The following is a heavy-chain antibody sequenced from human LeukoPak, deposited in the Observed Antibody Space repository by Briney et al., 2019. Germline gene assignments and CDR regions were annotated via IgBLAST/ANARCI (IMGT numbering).Heavy chain of an antibody. CDR3: ARESGSYYYYYMDV. Sequence: MPSETLSLTCTVSGGSISSSSYYWGWIRQPPGKGLEWIGSIYYSGSTYYNPSLKSRVTISVDTSKNQFSLKLSSVTAADTAVYYCARESGSYYYYYMDVWGKGTTVTVSS. D-gene: IGHD1-26*01. J-gene: IGHJ6*03. CDR2: IYYSGST. V-gene: IGHV4-39*07. CDR1: GGSISSSSYY.